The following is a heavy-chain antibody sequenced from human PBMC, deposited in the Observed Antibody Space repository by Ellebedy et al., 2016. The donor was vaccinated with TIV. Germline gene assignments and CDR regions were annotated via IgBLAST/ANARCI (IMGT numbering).Heavy chain of an antibody. CDR1: GLTLSGYS. J-gene: IGHJ4*02. D-gene: IGHD5-12*01. V-gene: IGHV3-48*01. CDR3: ARDTLYSYDY. Sequence: GESLKISCAASGLTLSGYSMNWVRQAPGKGLEWVSYISSSSSTRYYADSVKGRFTISRDNAKNSLFLQMNSLRAEDTAVYYCARDTLYSYDYWGQGTLVTVSS. CDR2: ISSSSSTR.